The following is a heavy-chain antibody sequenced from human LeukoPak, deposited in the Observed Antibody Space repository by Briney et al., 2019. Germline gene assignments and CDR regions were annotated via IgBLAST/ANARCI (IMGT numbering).Heavy chain of an antibody. CDR2: INWNGGST. D-gene: IGHD2-15*01. V-gene: IGHV3-20*04. CDR1: GFTFDDYG. J-gene: IGHJ4*02. Sequence: GGSLRLSCAASGFTFDDYGMSWVRQAPGKGLEWVSGINWNGGSTGYADFVKGRFTTSRDNAKNSLYLQMNSLRAEDTALYYCARDEVDLFDYWGQGTLVTVSS. CDR3: ARDEVDLFDY.